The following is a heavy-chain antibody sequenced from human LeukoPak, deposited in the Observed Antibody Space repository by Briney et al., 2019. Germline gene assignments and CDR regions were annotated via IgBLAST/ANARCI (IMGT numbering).Heavy chain of an antibody. J-gene: IGHJ6*04. CDR1: GGSFSGYY. D-gene: IGHD4-17*01. CDR3: ATSSGLYGDYDYYYYYGMDV. V-gene: IGHV4-34*01. Sequence: PSETLSLTCAVYGGSFSGYYWSWIRQPPGKGLEWIGEINHSGSTNYNPSLKSRVTISVDTSKNQFSLKLSSVTAADTAVYYCATSSGLYGDYDYYYYYGMDVWGKGTTVTVSS. CDR2: INHSGST.